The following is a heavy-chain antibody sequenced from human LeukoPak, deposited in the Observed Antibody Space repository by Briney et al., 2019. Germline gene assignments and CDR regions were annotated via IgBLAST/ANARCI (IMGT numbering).Heavy chain of an antibody. V-gene: IGHV1-18*01. D-gene: IGHD3-22*01. CDR3: ATDLGGLNYYDSSGPSGYFDY. Sequence: ASVKVSCKASGYTFTSYGISWVRQAPGQGLEWMGWISAYNGNTNYAQKLQGRVTMTTDTSTSTAYMELRSLRSDDTAVYYCATDLGGLNYYDSSGPSGYFDYWGQGTLVTVSS. J-gene: IGHJ4*02. CDR2: ISAYNGNT. CDR1: GYTFTSYG.